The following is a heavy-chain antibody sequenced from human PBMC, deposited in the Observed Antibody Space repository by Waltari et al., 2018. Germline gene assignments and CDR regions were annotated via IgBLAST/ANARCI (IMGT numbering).Heavy chain of an antibody. Sequence: GWSPRPRGQGLEWVGTVSYNGATDSSPSLKSRVTLSRDTSKNQLSLTLGSVTATDTAVYYCATYIGASIGTAAFDVWGQGTLVSVSS. V-gene: IGHV4-39*01. CDR3: ATYIGASIGTAAFDV. J-gene: IGHJ3*01. CDR2: VSYNGAT. D-gene: IGHD5-12*01.